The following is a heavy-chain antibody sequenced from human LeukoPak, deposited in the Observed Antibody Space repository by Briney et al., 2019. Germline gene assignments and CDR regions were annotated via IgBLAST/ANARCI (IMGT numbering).Heavy chain of an antibody. J-gene: IGHJ4*02. D-gene: IGHD5-12*01. CDR3: ARDYTLGLRMIPYY. V-gene: IGHV3-30-3*01. Sequence: GGSLRLSCAASGFTFSSYSMHWVRQAPGKGLEWVALISFDGIHKYYADSVKGRFTISRDDSKNTLYLQMNSLSTEDTAVYYCARDYTLGLRMIPYYWGQGTLVTVSS. CDR1: GFTFSSYS. CDR2: ISFDGIHK.